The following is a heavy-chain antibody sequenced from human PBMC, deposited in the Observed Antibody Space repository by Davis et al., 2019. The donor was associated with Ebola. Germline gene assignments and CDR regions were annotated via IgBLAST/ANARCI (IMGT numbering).Heavy chain of an antibody. J-gene: IGHJ3*02. CDR1: GFTVSSNY. CDR2: IYSGGST. CDR3: ARDHYDSSGYGFDI. Sequence: GGSLRLSCAASGFTVSSNYMSWVRQAPGKGLEWVSVIYSGGSTYYADSVKGRFTISRDNSKNTLYLQMNSLRAEDTAVYYCARDHYDSSGYGFDIWGQGTMVTVSS. V-gene: IGHV3-53*01. D-gene: IGHD3-22*01.